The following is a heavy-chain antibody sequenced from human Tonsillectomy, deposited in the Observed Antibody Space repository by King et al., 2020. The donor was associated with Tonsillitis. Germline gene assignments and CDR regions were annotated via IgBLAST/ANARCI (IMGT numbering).Heavy chain of an antibody. CDR3: AKDKTDYDFWSGWNWFDP. CDR1: GFIFDNYA. D-gene: IGHD3-3*01. CDR2: ISWNSGHI. Sequence: VQLVESGGGLVQPGRSLRLSCAASGFIFDNYAMHWVRQAPGKGLEWVSGISWNSGHIGYADSVTGRFTISRDNAKNSLYLQMNSLRAEDTALYYCAKDKTDYDFWSGWNWFDPWGQGTLVTVSA. J-gene: IGHJ5*02. V-gene: IGHV3-9*01.